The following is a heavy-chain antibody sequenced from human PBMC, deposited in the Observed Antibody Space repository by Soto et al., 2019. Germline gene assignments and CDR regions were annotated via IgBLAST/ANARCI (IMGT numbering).Heavy chain of an antibody. D-gene: IGHD6-19*01. V-gene: IGHV3-23*01. CDR2: ISGSGGST. CDR3: ATTRRGSGLIDGLLEGYDY. Sequence: EVQLLESGGGLVQPGGSLRLSCAASGFTFSSYAMSWVRQAPGKGLEWVSAISGSGGSTYYADSVKGRFTISRDNSKNTLYLQMNSLRAEDTAVYYCATTRRGSGLIDGLLEGYDYWGQGTLVTVSS. J-gene: IGHJ4*02. CDR1: GFTFSSYA.